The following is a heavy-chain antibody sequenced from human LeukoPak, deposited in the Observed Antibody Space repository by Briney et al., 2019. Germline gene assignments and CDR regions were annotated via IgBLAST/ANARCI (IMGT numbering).Heavy chain of an antibody. CDR3: AKALSAYGYGYNYYFDY. CDR1: GFTFSSYS. J-gene: IGHJ4*02. CDR2: ISSSSSYI. V-gene: IGHV3-21*01. Sequence: PGGSLRLSCAASGFTFSSYSMNRVRQAPGKGLEWVSSISSSSSYIYYADSVKGRFTISRDNSKNTLYLQMNSLRAEDTAVYYCAKALSAYGYGYNYYFDYWGQGTLVTVSS. D-gene: IGHD5-24*01.